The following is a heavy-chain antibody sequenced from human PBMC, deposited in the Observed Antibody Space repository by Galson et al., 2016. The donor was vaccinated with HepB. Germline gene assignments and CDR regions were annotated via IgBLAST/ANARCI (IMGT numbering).Heavy chain of an antibody. V-gene: IGHV3-21*01. J-gene: IGHJ4*02. CDR1: GFPFSNYN. CDR2: ISSSTTYI. Sequence: SLRLSCAASGFPFSNYNMNWVRQAPGKGLEWVSSISSSTTYIYYADSVKGRFTISRDNAKSSLSLQMNSLRAEGTAVYFCARDDAIGGGRPTSIDYWGQGTLVTVSS. CDR3: ARDDAIGGGRPTSIDY.